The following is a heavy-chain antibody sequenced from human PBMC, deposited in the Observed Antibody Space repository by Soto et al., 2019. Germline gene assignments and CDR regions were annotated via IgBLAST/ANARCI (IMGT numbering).Heavy chain of an antibody. Sequence: QVQLVESGGVVVQPGRSLRLSCAASGFTFSSYGMHWVRQAPGKGLEWVAFIGYDGSNKYYADSVKGRFTLSGDNSKNTLYLQMNSLRAEDTAVYYCASAAAGTEVGELYFDYWGQGTLVTVSS. CDR2: IGYDGSNK. J-gene: IGHJ4*02. CDR3: ASAAAGTEVGELYFDY. D-gene: IGHD6-13*01. CDR1: GFTFSSYG. V-gene: IGHV3-33*01.